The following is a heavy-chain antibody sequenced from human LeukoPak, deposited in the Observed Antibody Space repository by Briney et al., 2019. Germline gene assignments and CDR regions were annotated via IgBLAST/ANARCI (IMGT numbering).Heavy chain of an antibody. CDR2: INHSGST. J-gene: IGHJ4*02. Sequence: SETLSLTCAVYGGSFSGYYWSWIRQPPGKGLEWIGEINHSGSTNYNPSLKSRVTISVDTSKNQFSLKLSSVTAADTAVYYCARARPGRGVITDYWGQGTLVTVSS. CDR1: GGSFSGYY. CDR3: ARARPGRGVITDY. V-gene: IGHV4-34*01. D-gene: IGHD3-10*01.